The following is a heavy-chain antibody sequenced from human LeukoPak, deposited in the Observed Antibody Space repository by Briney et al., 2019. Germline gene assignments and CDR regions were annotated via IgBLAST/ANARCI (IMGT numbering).Heavy chain of an antibody. D-gene: IGHD1-26*01. J-gene: IGHJ4*02. CDR2: IRGDENTK. CDR3: AKDIGTGWDLDY. CDR1: GFIFDNYA. Sequence: PGGSLRLSCAASGFIFDNYAMHWVRQAPGKGPERLSLIRGDENTKYYTDSVKGRFTISRDNSKSSLYLHMNSLRTEDTALYYCAKDIGTGWDLDYWGQGTLVTVSS. V-gene: IGHV3-43*02.